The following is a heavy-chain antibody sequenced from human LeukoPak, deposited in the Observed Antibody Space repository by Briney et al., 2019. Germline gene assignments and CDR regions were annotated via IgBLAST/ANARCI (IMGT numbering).Heavy chain of an antibody. CDR3: AKDSRGYSRGDGIDY. J-gene: IGHJ4*02. V-gene: IGHV3-23*01. CDR2: ISGGGGST. D-gene: IGHD6-19*01. Sequence: GGSLRLSCAASGFTFSSYAMSWVRQAPGKGLEWVSAISGGGGSTYYADSVKGRFTISRDNSKNTLYLQMNSLRAEDTAVYYCAKDSRGYSRGDGIDYWGQGTLVTVSS. CDR1: GFTFSSYA.